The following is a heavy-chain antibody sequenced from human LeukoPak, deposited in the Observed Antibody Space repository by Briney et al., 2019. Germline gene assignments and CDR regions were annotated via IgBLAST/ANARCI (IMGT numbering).Heavy chain of an antibody. CDR3: ARDLRGSTRGGWFDP. J-gene: IGHJ5*02. Sequence: ASVKVSCKTSGYTFANYDINWVRQATGQGPEWMGGMNPNSGNIGYAQKFKGRVTITRNTSISTAYMELSSLRSEDTAVYYCARDLRGSTRGGWFDPWGQGTLVTVSS. D-gene: IGHD2-2*01. CDR1: GYTFANYD. V-gene: IGHV1-8*03. CDR2: MNPNSGNI.